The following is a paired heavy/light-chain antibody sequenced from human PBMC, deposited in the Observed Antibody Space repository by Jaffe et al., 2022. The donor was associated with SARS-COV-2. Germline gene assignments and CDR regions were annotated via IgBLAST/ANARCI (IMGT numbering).Heavy chain of an antibody. V-gene: IGHV3-21*01. CDR1: GFTFSSYS. CDR3: ARDQLPTLRKGGGYYYYGMDV. D-gene: IGHD3-16*01. CDR2: ISSSSSYI. J-gene: IGHJ6*02. Sequence: EVQLVESGGGLVKPGGSLRLSCAASGFTFSSYSMNWVRQAPGKGLEWVSSISSSSSYIYYADSVKGRFTISRDNAKNSLYLQMNSLRAEDTAVYYCARDQLPTLRKGGGYYYYGMDVWGQGTTVTVSS.
Light chain of an antibody. Sequence: AIRMTQSPSSFSASTGDRVTITCRASQGISSYLAWYQQKPGKAPKLLIYAASTLQSGVPSRFSGSGSGTDFTLTISCLQSEDFATYYCQQYYSYPRTFGQGTKLEIK. CDR1: QGISSY. J-gene: IGKJ2*01. CDR2: AAS. CDR3: QQYYSYPRT. V-gene: IGKV1-8*01.